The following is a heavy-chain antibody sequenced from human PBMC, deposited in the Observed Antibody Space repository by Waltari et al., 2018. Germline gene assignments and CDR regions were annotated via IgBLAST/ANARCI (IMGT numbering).Heavy chain of an antibody. CDR2: IYYSGST. CDR1: GGSISSSSYY. D-gene: IGHD2-2*01. J-gene: IGHJ5*02. Sequence: QLQLQESGPGLVKPSETLSLTCTVSGGSISSSSYYCGWLRQPPGKGLEWIGSIYYSGSTYYNPSLKSRVTISVDTSKNQFSLKLSSVTAADTAVYYCASTRRSAADSWFDPWGQGTLVTVSS. CDR3: ASTRRSAADSWFDP. V-gene: IGHV4-39*01.